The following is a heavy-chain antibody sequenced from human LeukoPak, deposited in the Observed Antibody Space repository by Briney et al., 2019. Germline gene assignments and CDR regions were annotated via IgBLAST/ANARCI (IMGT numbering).Heavy chain of an antibody. V-gene: IGHV3-30*14. CDR1: GFTFSSYA. CDR3: ARETDYYDSSGYSFDY. D-gene: IGHD3-22*01. CDR2: ISYDGSNK. J-gene: IGHJ4*02. Sequence: GGSLRLSCAASGFTFSSYAMHWVRQAPGKGLEWVAVISYDGSNKYYADSVKGRFTISRDNSKNTLYLQMNSLRAEDTAVYYCARETDYYDSSGYSFDYWGQGTLVTVSS.